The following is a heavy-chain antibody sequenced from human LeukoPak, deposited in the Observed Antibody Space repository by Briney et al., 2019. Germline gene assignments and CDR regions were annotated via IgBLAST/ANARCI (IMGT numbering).Heavy chain of an antibody. CDR3: ARGGGEYSSSSPFDY. J-gene: IGHJ4*02. CDR1: GDTFSSYT. V-gene: IGHV1-69*13. Sequence: SVKVSCKASGDTFSSYTINWVRQAPGQGLEWMGGIIPILDTANYAQKFQGRVTITADESTSTAYMALSSLRSEDTAVYYCARGGGEYSSSSPFDYWGQGTLVTVSS. D-gene: IGHD6-6*01. CDR2: IIPILDTA.